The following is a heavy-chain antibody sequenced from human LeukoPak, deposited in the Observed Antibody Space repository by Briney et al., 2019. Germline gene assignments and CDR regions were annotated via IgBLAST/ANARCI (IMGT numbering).Heavy chain of an antibody. CDR2: ISYDGSNK. V-gene: IGHV3-30*04. J-gene: IGHJ5*02. Sequence: GGSLRLSCAASGFTFSSYAMHWVRQAPGKGLEWVAVISYDGSNKYYADSVKGRFTISRDNSKNTLYLQMNSLRAEDSAVYYCAKASGGYYDSSGYYTNWFDPWGQGTLVTVSS. D-gene: IGHD3-22*01. CDR3: AKASGGYYDSSGYYTNWFDP. CDR1: GFTFSSYA.